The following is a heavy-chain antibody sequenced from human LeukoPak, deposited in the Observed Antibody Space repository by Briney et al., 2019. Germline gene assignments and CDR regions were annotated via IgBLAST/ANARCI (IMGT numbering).Heavy chain of an antibody. V-gene: IGHV4-39*07. D-gene: IGHD1-26*01. CDR1: GGSISSSSYY. CDR2: IYHSGST. Sequence: SETLSLTCTVSGGSISSSSYYWGWIRQPPGKGLEWIGSIYHSGSTYYNPSLKSRVTISVDTSKNQFSLKLSSVTAADTAVYYCARGYSGSYFWFDPWGQGTLVTVSS. J-gene: IGHJ5*02. CDR3: ARGYSGSYFWFDP.